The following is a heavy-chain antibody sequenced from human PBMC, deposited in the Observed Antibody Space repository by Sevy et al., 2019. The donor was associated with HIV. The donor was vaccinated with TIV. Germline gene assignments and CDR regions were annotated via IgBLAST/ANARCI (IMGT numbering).Heavy chain of an antibody. CDR2: IKSKTDDGTT. CDR3: TTDKHPLGIAVAGFDY. Sequence: GGSLRLSCAASGFTFSNAWMSWVRQAPGKGLEWVGRIKSKTDDGTTDYAAPVKGRFTISRDDSKNTLYLQMNSLKTEDTAVYYCTTDKHPLGIAVAGFDYWGQGTLVTVSS. D-gene: IGHD6-19*01. CDR1: GFTFSNAW. J-gene: IGHJ4*02. V-gene: IGHV3-15*01.